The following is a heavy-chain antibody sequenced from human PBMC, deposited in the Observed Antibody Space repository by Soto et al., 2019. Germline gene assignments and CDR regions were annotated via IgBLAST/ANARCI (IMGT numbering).Heavy chain of an antibody. J-gene: IGHJ6*02. CDR3: ARDGGGIFGVVQGLGYYGMDV. CDR2: ISAYNGNT. Sequence: QVQLVQSGAEVKKPGASVKVSCKASGYTFTSYGISWVRQAPGQGLEWMGWISAYNGNTNYAQKLQGRVTMTTDTSTSTAYMELRSQRSDDTAVYYFARDGGGIFGVVQGLGYYGMDVWGQGTTVTVSS. V-gene: IGHV1-18*04. CDR1: GYTFTSYG. D-gene: IGHD3-3*01.